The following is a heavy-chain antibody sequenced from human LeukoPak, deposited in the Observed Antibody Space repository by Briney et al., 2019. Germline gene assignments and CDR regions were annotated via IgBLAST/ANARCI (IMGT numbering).Heavy chain of an antibody. CDR3: ARPRTPYYDSSGYYAFDI. CDR1: GGSISSYY. D-gene: IGHD3-22*01. J-gene: IGHJ3*02. V-gene: IGHV4-59*01. Sequence: SETLSLTCTVSGGSISSYYWSWVRQPPGKGVEWVGYIYYSGSTNYNPSLNSLVTISVDTSNNHFSLNLSSVTAADTAVYYCARPRTPYYDSSGYYAFDIWGQGTMVTVSS. CDR2: IYYSGST.